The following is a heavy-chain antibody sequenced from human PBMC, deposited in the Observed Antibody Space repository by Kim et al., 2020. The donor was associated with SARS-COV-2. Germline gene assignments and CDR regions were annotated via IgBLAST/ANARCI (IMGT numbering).Heavy chain of an antibody. V-gene: IGHV4-34*01. CDR1: GGSFSGYY. D-gene: IGHD3-10*02. CDR2: INHSGST. J-gene: IGHJ6*02. CDR3: ARVGLFRYYYYYGMDV. Sequence: SETLSLTCAVYGGSFSGYYWSWIRQPPGKGLEWIGEINHSGSTNYNPSLKSRVTISVDTSKNQFSLEMSSVTAADTAVYYCARVGLFRYYYYYGMDVWGQGTTVTVSS.